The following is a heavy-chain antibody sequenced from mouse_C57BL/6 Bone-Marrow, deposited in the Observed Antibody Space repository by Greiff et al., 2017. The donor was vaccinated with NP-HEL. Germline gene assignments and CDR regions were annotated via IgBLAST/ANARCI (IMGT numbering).Heavy chain of an antibody. V-gene: IGHV1-19*01. CDR2: INPYNGGT. J-gene: IGHJ4*01. CDR3: ARFTTVVATDAMDY. D-gene: IGHD1-1*01. Sequence: VQLQQSGPVLVKPGASVKMSCKASGYTFTDYYMNWVKQSHGKSLEWIGVINPYNGGTSYNQKFKGKATLTVDKSSSTAYMELNSLTSEDSAVYYCARFTTVVATDAMDYWGQGTSVTVSS. CDR1: GYTFTDYY.